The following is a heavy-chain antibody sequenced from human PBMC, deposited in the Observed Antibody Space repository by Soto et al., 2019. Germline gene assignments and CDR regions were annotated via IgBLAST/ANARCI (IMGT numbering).Heavy chain of an antibody. CDR3: ARSGSGIYYKPNFDY. V-gene: IGHV1-69*01. D-gene: IGHD3-10*01. J-gene: IGHJ4*02. CDR1: GGTFSSYA. CDR2: IIPIFGTA. Sequence: QVQLVQSGAEVKKPGSSVKVSCKASGGTFSSYAISWVRQAPGQGLEWMGGIIPIFGTANYAQKFQGRVTITADEYTSTAYMELSSMRSEDTAVYYCARSGSGIYYKPNFDYWGQGTLVTVSS.